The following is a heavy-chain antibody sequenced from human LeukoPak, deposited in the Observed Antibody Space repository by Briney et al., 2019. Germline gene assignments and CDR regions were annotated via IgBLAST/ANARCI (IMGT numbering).Heavy chain of an antibody. CDR2: IYYSGST. D-gene: IGHD6-19*01. V-gene: IGHV4-59*08. J-gene: IGHJ4*02. Sequence: SETLSLTCTVSGGSISSYYWSWIRQPPGKGLEWIGYIYYSGSTNYNPSLKSRVTISVNTSKNQFSLKLSSVTAADTAVYYCARLVAVAGRIDYWGQGTLVTVSS. CDR1: GGSISSYY. CDR3: ARLVAVAGRIDY.